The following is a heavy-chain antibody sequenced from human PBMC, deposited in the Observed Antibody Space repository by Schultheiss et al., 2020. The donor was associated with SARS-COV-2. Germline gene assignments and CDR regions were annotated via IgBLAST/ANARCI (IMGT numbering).Heavy chain of an antibody. J-gene: IGHJ5*02. Sequence: GGSLRLSCAASGFTFSSYWMHWVRQAPGKGLVWVSAISGSGGSTYYADSVKGRFTISRDNSKNTLYLQMNSLRAEDTAVYYCAKDPIAAAGTGWFDPWGQGTLVTVSS. CDR1: GFTFSSYW. CDR2: ISGSGGST. V-gene: IGHV3-23*01. CDR3: AKDPIAAAGTGWFDP. D-gene: IGHD6-13*01.